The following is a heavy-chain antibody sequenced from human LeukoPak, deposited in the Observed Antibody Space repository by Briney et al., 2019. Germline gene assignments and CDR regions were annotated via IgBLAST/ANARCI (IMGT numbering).Heavy chain of an antibody. CDR1: GFTFSSYS. CDR3: ARVTPPLLGYCSGGSCYADY. D-gene: IGHD2-15*01. V-gene: IGHV3-21*01. CDR2: ISSSSSYI. Sequence: GGSLRLSCAASGFTFSSYSMNWVRQAPGKGLEWGSSISSSSSYIYYADSVKGRFTISRDNAKNSLYLQMNSLRAEDTAVYYCARVTPPLLGYCSGGSCYADYWGQGTLVTVSS. J-gene: IGHJ4*02.